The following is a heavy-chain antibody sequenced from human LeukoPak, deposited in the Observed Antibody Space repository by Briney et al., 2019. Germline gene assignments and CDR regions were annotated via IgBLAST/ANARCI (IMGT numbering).Heavy chain of an antibody. V-gene: IGHV4-39*07. CDR3: ACTWGLYNWFEA. Sequence: RSSETLSLTCTVSGGSISSSSYYWGWIRQPPGKGLEWIGSVYYSGSTYYNPSLKSRVTISVDTSKNQFSLKLSSVTAADTAVYYCACTWGLYNWFEAWGQGTLVTVSS. CDR2: VYYSGST. D-gene: IGHD2-8*01. J-gene: IGHJ5*02. CDR1: GGSISSSSYY.